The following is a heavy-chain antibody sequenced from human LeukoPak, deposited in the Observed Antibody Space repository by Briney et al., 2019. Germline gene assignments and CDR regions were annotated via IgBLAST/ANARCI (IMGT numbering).Heavy chain of an antibody. CDR1: GFTFSSYA. V-gene: IGHV3-23*01. Sequence: GGSLRLSCAASGFTFSSYAMSWVRQAPGKGLEWVSAISGSGGSTYYADSVKGRFTISRDNAKNSLYLQMNSLRAEDTAVYYCARDPSYKYSSSGTGYWGQGTLVTVSS. D-gene: IGHD6-13*01. CDR2: ISGSGGST. CDR3: ARDPSYKYSSSGTGY. J-gene: IGHJ4*02.